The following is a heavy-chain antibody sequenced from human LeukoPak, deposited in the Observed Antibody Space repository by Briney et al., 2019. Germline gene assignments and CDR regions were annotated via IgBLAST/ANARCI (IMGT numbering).Heavy chain of an antibody. J-gene: IGHJ4*02. V-gene: IGHV4-39*01. CDR3: ASGTPSYYDFWSGYNPFDY. D-gene: IGHD3-3*01. CDR2: IYYSGST. Sequence: SETLSLTCTVSGGSISSSSYYWGWIRQPPGQGLEWIGSIYYSGSTYYNPSLKSRVTISVDTSKNQFSLKLSSVTAADTAVYYCASGTPSYYDFWSGYNPFDYWGQGTLVTVSS. CDR1: GGSISSSSYY.